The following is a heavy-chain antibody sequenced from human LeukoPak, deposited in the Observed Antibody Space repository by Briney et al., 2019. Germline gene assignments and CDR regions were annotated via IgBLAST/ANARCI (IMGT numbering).Heavy chain of an antibody. V-gene: IGHV1-8*01. D-gene: IGHD5-18*01. CDR1: GYTFTSYD. CDR3: ARALGYSYGTNY. Sequence: ASVKVFCKASGYTFTSYDINWVRQATGQGLEWMGWMNPNSGNTGYAQKFQGRVTMTRNTSISTAYMELSSLRSEDTAVYYCARALGYSYGTNYWGQGTLVTVSS. J-gene: IGHJ4*02. CDR2: MNPNSGNT.